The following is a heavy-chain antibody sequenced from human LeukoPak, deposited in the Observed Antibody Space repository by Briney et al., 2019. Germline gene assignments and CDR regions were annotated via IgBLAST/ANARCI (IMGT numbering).Heavy chain of an antibody. CDR2: MNPNSGNT. CDR1: GYTFTSYD. J-gene: IGHJ2*01. Sequence: GASVKVSCKASGYTFTSYDINWVRQATGQGLEGMGWMNPNSGNTGYAQKFQGRVTITRNTSISTAYMELSSLRSEDTAVYYCARGPRRAYFDLWGRGTLVTVSS. V-gene: IGHV1-8*03. CDR3: ARGPRRAYFDL.